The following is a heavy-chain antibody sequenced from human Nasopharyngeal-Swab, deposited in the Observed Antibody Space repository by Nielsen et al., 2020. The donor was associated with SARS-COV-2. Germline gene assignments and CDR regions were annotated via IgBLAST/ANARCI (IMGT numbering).Heavy chain of an antibody. J-gene: IGHJ4*02. D-gene: IGHD4-17*01. V-gene: IGHV4-39*07. CDR1: GGSISSSSYY. Sequence: GSLRLSCTVSGGSISSSSYYWSWIRQPPGKGLEWIGEINHSGSTNYNPSLKSRVTISVDTSKNQFSLKLSSVTAADTAVYYCARGGNYGDYAFVNWGQGTLVTVSS. CDR3: ARGGNYGDYAFVN. CDR2: INHSGST.